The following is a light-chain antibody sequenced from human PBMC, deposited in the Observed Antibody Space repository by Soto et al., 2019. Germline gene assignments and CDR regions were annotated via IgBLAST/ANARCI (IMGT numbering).Light chain of an antibody. CDR1: QSVSID. J-gene: IGKJ5*01. CDR3: QQYGSSPMT. V-gene: IGKV3-15*01. Sequence: EIVMTQSPATLSVSPGERATLSCRASQSVSIDLAWYQQKPGQAPRLLIYGASTRATGIPARFSGSGSGTEFTLTISRLEPEDFAVYYCQQYGSSPMTFGQGTRLEIK. CDR2: GAS.